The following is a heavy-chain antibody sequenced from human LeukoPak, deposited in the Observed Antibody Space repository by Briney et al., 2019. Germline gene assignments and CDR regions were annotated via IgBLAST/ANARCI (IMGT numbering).Heavy chain of an antibody. Sequence: PGRSLRLSCAASGFIFSNYDMHWVRQAPGKGLEWVSIISYDGSNKYYADSVKGRFTIFRDNSKNTLYVQMNSLRAEDTAVYYCAKKAFEYSSSAKWLDPWGQGTLVTVSS. V-gene: IGHV3-30*18. J-gene: IGHJ5*02. CDR2: ISYDGSNK. D-gene: IGHD6-6*01. CDR3: AKKAFEYSSSAKWLDP. CDR1: GFIFSNYD.